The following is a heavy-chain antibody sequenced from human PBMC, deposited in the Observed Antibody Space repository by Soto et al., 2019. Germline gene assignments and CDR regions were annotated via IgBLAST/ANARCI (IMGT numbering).Heavy chain of an antibody. V-gene: IGHV1-69*01. J-gene: IGHJ4*02. CDR1: GGTFSSYA. D-gene: IGHD3-22*01. CDR2: IIPIFGTA. CDR3: ESLYYYDSSGYYSPGYFDY. Sequence: QVQLVQSGAEVKKTGSSVKVSCKASGGTFSSYAISWVRQAPGQGLEWMGGIIPIFGTANYAQKFQGRVTITAYESTSTAYMELSSLRSEDTAMYYCESLYYYDSSGYYSPGYFDYWGQGTLVTVSS.